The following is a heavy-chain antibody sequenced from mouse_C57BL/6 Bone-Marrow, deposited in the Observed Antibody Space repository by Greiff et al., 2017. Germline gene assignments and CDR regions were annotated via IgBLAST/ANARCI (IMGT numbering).Heavy chain of an antibody. Sequence: QVKLQQPGAELVKPGASVKLSCKASGYTFTSYWMNWVKQRPGQGLEWIGMIHPNTGSTNYNEKFKSKATLTVDKASSTADMQLSRLTSEDSAVYDCAVGYCGSSQGYAMDYWGQGTSVTVSS. D-gene: IGHD1-1*01. CDR2: IHPNTGST. V-gene: IGHV1-64*01. CDR3: AVGYCGSSQGYAMDY. CDR1: GYTFTSYW. J-gene: IGHJ4*01.